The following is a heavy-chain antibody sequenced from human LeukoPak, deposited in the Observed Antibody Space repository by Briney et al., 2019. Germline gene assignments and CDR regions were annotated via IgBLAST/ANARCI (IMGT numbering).Heavy chain of an antibody. J-gene: IGHJ3*02. CDR2: TYTGGNS. V-gene: IGHV3-53*01. Sequence: GESLRLSCTASGFTFSNFWMGWVRQAPGKGLEWVSVTYTGGNSYYAGSVKGRFIISRDISKNTLYLQMNSLRAEDSALYYCARGGRGSAAVVAPRSFDIWGQGTMVTVSS. D-gene: IGHD3-22*01. CDR3: ARGGRGSAAVVAPRSFDI. CDR1: GFTFSNFW.